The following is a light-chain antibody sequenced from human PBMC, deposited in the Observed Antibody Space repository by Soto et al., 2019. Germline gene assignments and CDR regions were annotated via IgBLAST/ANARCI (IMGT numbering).Light chain of an antibody. J-gene: IGLJ2*01. Sequence: QSALTQPASVSGSPGQSITISCTGTSSDVGGYNYVSWYQQHPGKAPKLMVYEDSNRPSGVSTRFSGSKSANTASLTISGLQAEDEADYYCSSYTSISTMVFGGGTKLTVL. CDR3: SSYTSISTMV. CDR2: EDS. V-gene: IGLV2-14*01. CDR1: SSDVGGYNY.